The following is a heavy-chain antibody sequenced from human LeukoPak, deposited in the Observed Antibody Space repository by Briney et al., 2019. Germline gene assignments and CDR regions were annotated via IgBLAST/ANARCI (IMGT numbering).Heavy chain of an antibody. J-gene: IGHJ6*02. CDR2: INSDGSST. CDR1: GFTFSSYW. V-gene: IGHV3-74*01. CDR3: ARDFEDDILNYYYYGMDV. D-gene: IGHD3-9*01. Sequence: QTGGSLRLSCAASGFTFSSYWMHWVRQAPGRGLVWVSRINSDGSSTSYADSVKGRFTISRDNAKNTLYLQMNSLRAEDTAVYYCARDFEDDILNYYYYGMDVWGQGTTVTVSS.